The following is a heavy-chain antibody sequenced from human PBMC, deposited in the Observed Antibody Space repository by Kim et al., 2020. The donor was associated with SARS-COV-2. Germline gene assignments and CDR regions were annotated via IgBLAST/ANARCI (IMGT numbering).Heavy chain of an antibody. J-gene: IGHJ4*02. D-gene: IGHD5-18*01. CDR2: IYTSGST. Sequence: SETLSLTCTVSGGSISSYYWSWIRQPAGKGLEWIGRIYTSGSTNYNPSLKSRVTMSVDTSKNQFSLKLSSVTAADTAVYYCARSTVDTAMVTGDLDYWGQGTLVTVSS. CDR1: GGSISSYY. V-gene: IGHV4-4*07. CDR3: ARSTVDTAMVTGDLDY.